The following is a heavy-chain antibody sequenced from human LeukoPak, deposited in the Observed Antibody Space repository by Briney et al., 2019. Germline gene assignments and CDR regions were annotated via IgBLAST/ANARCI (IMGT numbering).Heavy chain of an antibody. CDR3: ATGPAVVVVVAAFSY. CDR1: GYTLTELS. CDR2: FDPEDGET. J-gene: IGHJ4*02. Sequence: ASVKVSCKVPGYTLTELSMHWVRQAPGKGLEWMGGFDPEDGETIYAQKFQGRVTMTEDTSTDTAYMELSSLRSEDMAVYYCATGPAVVVVVAAFSYWGQGTLVTVSS. D-gene: IGHD2-15*01. V-gene: IGHV1-24*01.